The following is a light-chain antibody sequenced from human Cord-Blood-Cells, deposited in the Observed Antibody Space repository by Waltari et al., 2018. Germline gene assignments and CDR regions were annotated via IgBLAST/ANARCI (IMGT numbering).Light chain of an antibody. CDR1: NIESKS. J-gene: IGLJ3*02. Sequence: SYVLTQPPSVSVAPGKTARITCGGNNIESKSVHWYQQKPGPAPVLVSYYDSDRPTGVPERFSGSNSGNTATLTISRVEDGDEADYYCQVWDSSSDQRVFGGGTKLTVL. CDR2: YDS. V-gene: IGLV3-21*04. CDR3: QVWDSSSDQRV.